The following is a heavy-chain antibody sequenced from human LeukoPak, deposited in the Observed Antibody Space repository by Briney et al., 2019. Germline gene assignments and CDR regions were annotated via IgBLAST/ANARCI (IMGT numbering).Heavy chain of an antibody. Sequence: PGGSLRLSCAASGFTFSSYSMNWVRQAPGKGLEWVSSISSSSSYIYYADSVKGRFTISRDNAKNSLYLQMNSLRAEDTAVYYCARDGFVVVPAAIRSTYYYYGMDVWGRGTTVTVSS. CDR1: GFTFSSYS. D-gene: IGHD2-2*01. V-gene: IGHV3-21*01. J-gene: IGHJ6*02. CDR2: ISSSSSYI. CDR3: ARDGFVVVPAAIRSTYYYYGMDV.